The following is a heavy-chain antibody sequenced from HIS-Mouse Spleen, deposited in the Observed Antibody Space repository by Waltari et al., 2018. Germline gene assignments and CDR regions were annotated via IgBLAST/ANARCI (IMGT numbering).Heavy chain of an antibody. CDR1: GGSFSGYY. Sequence: QVQLQQWGAGLLKPSETLSLTCAVYGGSFSGYYWSWIRQPPGKGLEWIGEINHRGTTNSNPSRKSRVTISVDTSKNQCSLKLSSVTAADTAVYYCASVYCSSTSCYEDWFDPWGQGTLVTVSS. D-gene: IGHD2-2*01. V-gene: IGHV4-34*01. CDR3: ASVYCSSTSCYEDWFDP. CDR2: INHRGTT. J-gene: IGHJ5*02.